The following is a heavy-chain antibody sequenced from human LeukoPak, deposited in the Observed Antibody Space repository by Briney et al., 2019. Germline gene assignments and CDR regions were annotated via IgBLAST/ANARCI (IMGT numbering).Heavy chain of an antibody. CDR3: AKDQGGIVGATGAFDF. Sequence: GGSLRLSCAPSGFTFNDYAMSWVRQAPGKGLEWVSATSGSGGNTYYVDSVKGRFTISRDNSKNTLSLQMNSLTAEDTAVYYCAKDQGGIVGATGAFDFWGQGTMVTVSS. CDR2: TSGSGGNT. V-gene: IGHV3-23*01. D-gene: IGHD1-26*01. J-gene: IGHJ3*01. CDR1: GFTFNDYA.